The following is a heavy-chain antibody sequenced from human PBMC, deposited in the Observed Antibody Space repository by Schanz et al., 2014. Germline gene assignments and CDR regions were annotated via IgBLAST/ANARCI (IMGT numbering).Heavy chain of an antibody. CDR1: GFTFSSDW. D-gene: IGHD3-10*01. Sequence: EVQLVESGGGWVQPGGSLRLSCAASGFTFSSDWMSWVRQAPGKGLEWVSAISGSGGSTYYTDSVKGRFTISRDNAKNSLFLQMNSLRAEDTAVYYCAKGRFGELSAFDIWGQGTMVTVSS. CDR3: AKGRFGELSAFDI. J-gene: IGHJ3*02. CDR2: ISGSGGST. V-gene: IGHV3-23*04.